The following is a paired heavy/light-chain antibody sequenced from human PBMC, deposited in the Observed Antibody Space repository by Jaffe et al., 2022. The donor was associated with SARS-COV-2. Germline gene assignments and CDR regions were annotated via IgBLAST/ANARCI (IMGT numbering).Heavy chain of an antibody. Sequence: QVQLVESGGGVVQPGRSLRLSCVASAFTFSSYAMYWVRQAPGKGLDWVAVIWFDGSNIYYADSVKGRFTISRDNSKNTLYLQMNSLRVEDTAVYYCARGVGATFKTPIEYWGQGALVTVSS. CDR3: ARGVGATFKTPIEY. V-gene: IGHV3-33*01. CDR1: AFTFSSYA. D-gene: IGHD2-21*02. J-gene: IGHJ4*02. CDR2: IWFDGSNI.
Light chain of an antibody. CDR1: SGSVSTRYF. CDR3: VLNTDGGIWV. J-gene: IGLJ3*02. Sequence: QTVVTQEPSFSVSPGGTVTLTCGLSSGSVSTRYFPSWYQQTPGQAPRTLIYNTNTRSSGVPNRFSGFILGNKAALTITGAQAQDESLYYCVLNTDGGIWVFGGGTKLTVL. CDR2: NTN. V-gene: IGLV8-61*01.